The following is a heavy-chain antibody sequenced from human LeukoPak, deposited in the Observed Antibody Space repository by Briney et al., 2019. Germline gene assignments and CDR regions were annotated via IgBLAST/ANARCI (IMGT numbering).Heavy chain of an antibody. CDR2: ISYDGSNK. V-gene: IGHV3-30*18. CDR3: AKDRAVTGNY. Sequence: GGSLTLSCAASGFTFSSYGMHWVRQAPGKGLEGVAVISYDGSNKYYADSVKGRFTISRDNSKNTPYLQMHSLRAEDTAVHYCAKDRAVTGNYWGQGTLVTVSS. CDR1: GFTFSSYG. D-gene: IGHD2-21*02. J-gene: IGHJ4*02.